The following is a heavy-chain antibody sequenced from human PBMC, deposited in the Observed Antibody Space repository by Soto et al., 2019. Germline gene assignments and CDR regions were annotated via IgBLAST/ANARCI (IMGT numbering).Heavy chain of an antibody. CDR2: ISSSSSYI. J-gene: IGHJ3*02. D-gene: IGHD2-15*01. CDR1: GFTFSSYS. CDR3: ARMLGSSGAFDI. Sequence: GGSLRLSCAASGFTFSSYSMNWVRQAPGKGLGWVSSISSSSSYIYYADSVKGRFTISRDNAKNSLYLQMNSLRAEDTAVYYCARMLGSSGAFDIWGQGTMVTVSS. V-gene: IGHV3-21*01.